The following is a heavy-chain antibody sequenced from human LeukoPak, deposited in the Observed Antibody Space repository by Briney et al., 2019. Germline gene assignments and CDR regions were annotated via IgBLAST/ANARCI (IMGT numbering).Heavy chain of an antibody. Sequence: GGSLRLSCVVSGFTFSNYSMNWVRQAPGKGLEWVSYISSRSSSIYYLDSVKGRFTISRDNAKNSLYLQMNSLRDEDTAVYYCARVIRRFGEFSSDYWGQGTLVTVSS. J-gene: IGHJ4*02. V-gene: IGHV3-48*02. CDR1: GFTFSNYS. CDR2: ISSRSSSI. D-gene: IGHD3-10*01. CDR3: ARVIRRFGEFSSDY.